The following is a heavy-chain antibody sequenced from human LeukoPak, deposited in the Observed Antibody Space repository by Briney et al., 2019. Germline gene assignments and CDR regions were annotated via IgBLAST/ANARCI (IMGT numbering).Heavy chain of an antibody. V-gene: IGHV4-59*01. J-gene: IGHJ4*02. CDR3: ARGGEMATVDY. D-gene: IGHD5-24*01. CDR1: GGSISSYY. CDR2: IYYSGST. Sequence: SETLSLTCTVSGGSISSYYWSWIRQPPGKGLEWIGYIYYSGSTNYDPSLKSRVTISVDTSKNQFSLKLSSVTAADTAVYYRARGGEMATVDYWGQGTLVTVSS.